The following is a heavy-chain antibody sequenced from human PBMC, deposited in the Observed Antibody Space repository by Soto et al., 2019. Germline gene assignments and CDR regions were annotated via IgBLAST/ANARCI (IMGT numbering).Heavy chain of an antibody. Sequence: GGSLRLSCAASGFTFSSYAMHWVRQAPGKGLEWVAVISYDGSNKYCADSVKGRFTISRDNSKNTVYLQMNSLRAEDTAVYYYERVGTLVRGTYYFDSWGQGTLVTVFS. CDR1: GFTFSSYA. CDR3: ERVGTLVRGTYYFDS. V-gene: IGHV3-30-3*01. J-gene: IGHJ4*02. D-gene: IGHD3-10*01. CDR2: ISYDGSNK.